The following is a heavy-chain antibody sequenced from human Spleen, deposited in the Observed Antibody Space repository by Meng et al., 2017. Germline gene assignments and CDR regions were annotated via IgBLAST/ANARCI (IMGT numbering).Heavy chain of an antibody. D-gene: IGHD6-19*01. CDR1: GFTFSTYA. Sequence: GESLKISCAASGFTFSTYAMSWVRQAPGKGLEWVSGISGSGGSTYNADSVKGRFTISRDNSKNTLYLQMNSLRAEDTAIYYCAKNMGIAVGGNDPVMDYWGQGTLVTVSS. CDR2: ISGSGGST. J-gene: IGHJ4*02. CDR3: AKNMGIAVGGNDPVMDY. V-gene: IGHV3-23*01.